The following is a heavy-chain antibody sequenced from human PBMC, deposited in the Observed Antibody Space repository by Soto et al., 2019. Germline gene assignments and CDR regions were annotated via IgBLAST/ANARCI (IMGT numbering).Heavy chain of an antibody. CDR2: IIPMFGTA. D-gene: IGHD5-18*01. V-gene: IGHV1-69*12. Sequence: QVQLVQSGAEVKKPESSVKVSCKAPGGTFSTYAISWVRQAPGQGLEWMGGIIPMFGTANYAQRFQDRVTITADESTNTVYMKMSSRRSEDTAVYFCASGIQLWLRRINNGYSGWGQGTLVTVSS. CDR3: ASGIQLWLRRINNGYSG. J-gene: IGHJ4*02. CDR1: GGTFSTYA.